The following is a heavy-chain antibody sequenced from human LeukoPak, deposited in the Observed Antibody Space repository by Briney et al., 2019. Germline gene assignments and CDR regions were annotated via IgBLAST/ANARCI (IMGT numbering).Heavy chain of an antibody. Sequence: TGGSLRLSCAASGFTFSSYAMNWVRQAPGKGLEWVSVIYSGGSTYYADSVKGRFTISRDNSKNTLYLQMNSLRAEDTAVYYCARDPSTYYDFWSGYRKATWYGMDVWGQGTTVTVSS. D-gene: IGHD3-3*01. J-gene: IGHJ6*02. V-gene: IGHV3-66*01. CDR1: GFTFSSYA. CDR2: IYSGGST. CDR3: ARDPSTYYDFWSGYRKATWYGMDV.